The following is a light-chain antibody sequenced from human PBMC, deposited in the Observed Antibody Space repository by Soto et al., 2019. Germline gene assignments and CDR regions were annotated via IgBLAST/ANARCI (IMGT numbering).Light chain of an antibody. Sequence: EVVMTQSPATLYVYPGERARLSCRASDTVATNLAWYQQKPGQAPRLLISGASTRAAGISDRFRGSGSGTEFTLTISSLRSEDSDIYYCQQYFEWPPMTFGQGTRWIS. V-gene: IGKV3-15*01. CDR3: QQYFEWPPMT. CDR2: GAS. CDR1: DTVATN. J-gene: IGKJ1*01.